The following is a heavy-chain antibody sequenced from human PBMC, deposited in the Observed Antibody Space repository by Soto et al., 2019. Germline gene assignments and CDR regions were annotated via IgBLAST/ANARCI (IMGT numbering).Heavy chain of an antibody. V-gene: IGHV4-31*03. Sequence: PSETLSLTCTVSGGSISSAAYYWSWIRQHPGKGLEWIGYISHSGSTYYNPSLKSRVIISVDTSKNQFSLSLTSATAADTAVYYCAREYTYGSNFFDCWGQGALVTVSS. D-gene: IGHD2-2*02. CDR2: ISHSGST. CDR3: AREYTYGSNFFDC. CDR1: GGSISSAAYY. J-gene: IGHJ4*02.